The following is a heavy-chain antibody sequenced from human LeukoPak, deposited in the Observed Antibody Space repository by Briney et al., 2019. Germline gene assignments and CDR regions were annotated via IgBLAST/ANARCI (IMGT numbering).Heavy chain of an antibody. J-gene: IGHJ4*02. CDR3: ARHRDCSSTSCYLDY. V-gene: IGHV5-51*01. D-gene: IGHD2-2*01. Sequence: GEFLKVSCKGSGYSFTSYWIGWVRQLPGKGLEWMGIIYPGDSDTRYSPSFQGQVTISADKSISTAYLQWSSLKASDTAMYYCARHRDCSSTSCYLDYWGQGTLVTVSS. CDR1: GYSFTSYW. CDR2: IYPGDSDT.